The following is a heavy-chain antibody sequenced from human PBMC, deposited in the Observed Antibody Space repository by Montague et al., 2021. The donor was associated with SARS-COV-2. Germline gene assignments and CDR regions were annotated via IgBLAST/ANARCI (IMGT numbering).Heavy chain of an antibody. D-gene: IGHD3-22*01. CDR2: VNHSGRI. CDR3: ARGRVDTTMILVVFTGAAHYLDA. V-gene: IGHV4-34*01. CDR1: GGSFSDYY. Sequence: SETLSLTCAVYGGSFSDYYWTWIRQPPGKGLEWLGEVNHSGRINYNPSLKSRITISVDTSKNQFSLRLSSVTAADTAVYYCARGRVDTTMILVVFTGAAHYLDAWGQGTPVSVSS. J-gene: IGHJ6*02.